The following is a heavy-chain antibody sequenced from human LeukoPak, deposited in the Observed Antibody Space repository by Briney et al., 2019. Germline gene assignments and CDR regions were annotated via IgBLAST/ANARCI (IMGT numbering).Heavy chain of an antibody. CDR2: IYYSGST. J-gene: IGHJ4*02. V-gene: IGHV4-39*01. D-gene: IGHD2-2*01. CDR3: ARHDCSSTSCSTAFDC. CDR1: GGSISSSSYY. Sequence: SETLSLTCTVSGGSISSSSYYWGWIRQPPGKGLEWIGSIYYSGSTYYNPSLKSRVTISVDTSKNQFSLKLSSVTAADTAVYYCARHDCSSTSCSTAFDCWGQGTLVTVSS.